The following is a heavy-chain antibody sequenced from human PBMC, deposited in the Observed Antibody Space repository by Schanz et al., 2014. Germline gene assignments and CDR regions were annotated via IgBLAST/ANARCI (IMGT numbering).Heavy chain of an antibody. J-gene: IGHJ4*02. Sequence: VQLVESGGGGVQPGGSLRLSCAASGFTFSSYSVNWVRQAPGTGLEWVSSSSSSSSYVYYADSVKGRFTISRDNAKNALSLQLNILRAEDTAVYYCARARELLRGKYYFDYWGQGSLVTVSS. D-gene: IGHD1-26*01. V-gene: IGHV3-21*01. CDR3: ARARELLRGKYYFDY. CDR1: GFTFSSYS. CDR2: SSSSSSYV.